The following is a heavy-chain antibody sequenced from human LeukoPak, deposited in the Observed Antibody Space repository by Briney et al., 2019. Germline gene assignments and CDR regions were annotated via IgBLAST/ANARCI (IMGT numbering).Heavy chain of an antibody. Sequence: SETLSLTCTVSGGSISSYYWSWIRQPPGKGLEWIGYIYHSGSTNYNPSLKSRVTISGDTSQNQFSLKLSSVTAADTAVYYCARGTSGSYLKYYFDYWGQGTLVTVSS. CDR2: IYHSGST. CDR3: ARGTSGSYLKYYFDY. J-gene: IGHJ4*02. V-gene: IGHV4-59*08. D-gene: IGHD1-26*01. CDR1: GGSISSYY.